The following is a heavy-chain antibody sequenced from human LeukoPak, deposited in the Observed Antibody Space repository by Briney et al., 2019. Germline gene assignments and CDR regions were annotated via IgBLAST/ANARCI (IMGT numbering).Heavy chain of an antibody. Sequence: GGSLRLSCAASGFTLSSYGMHWVRQAPGKGLEWVAFIRYDGSNKYYADSVKGRFTISRDNSKNTLYLQMNSLRAEDMALYYCAKAVRVGATSAFDIWGQGTMVTVSS. CDR3: AKAVRVGATSAFDI. CDR1: GFTLSSYG. D-gene: IGHD1-26*01. J-gene: IGHJ3*02. CDR2: IRYDGSNK. V-gene: IGHV3-30*02.